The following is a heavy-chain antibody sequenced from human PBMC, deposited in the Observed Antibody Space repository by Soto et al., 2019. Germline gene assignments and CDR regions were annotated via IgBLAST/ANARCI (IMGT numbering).Heavy chain of an antibody. Sequence: QVQLVESGGGVVQPGRSLRLSCAASGFTFSSYGMDWVRQAPGKGLEWVAVISHDGSNKYYADSVKGRFTISRDNSKNTLYLQMNSLRAEDTAVYYCANGVGGYSYGYLDYWGQGTLVTVSS. CDR3: ANGVGGYSYGYLDY. D-gene: IGHD5-18*01. CDR1: GFTFSSYG. V-gene: IGHV3-30*18. CDR2: ISHDGSNK. J-gene: IGHJ4*02.